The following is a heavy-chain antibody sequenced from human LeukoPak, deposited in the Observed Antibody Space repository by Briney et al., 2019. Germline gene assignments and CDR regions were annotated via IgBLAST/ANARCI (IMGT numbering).Heavy chain of an antibody. V-gene: IGHV3-13*01. Sequence: GGSLRLSCAASGFTFSNYDMHWVRQATGKGLEWVSGIGTAGDTYYPGSVKGRFTISRENAKNSLYLQMNSLKTEDTAVYYCTRLSGDNWNYGGNFDSWGQGTLVTVSS. CDR1: GFTFSNYD. CDR3: TRLSGDNWNYGGNFDS. CDR2: IGTAGDT. D-gene: IGHD1-7*01. J-gene: IGHJ4*02.